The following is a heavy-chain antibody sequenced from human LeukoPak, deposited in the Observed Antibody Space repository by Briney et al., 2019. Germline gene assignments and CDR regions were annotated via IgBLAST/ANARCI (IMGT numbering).Heavy chain of an antibody. V-gene: IGHV1-18*01. CDR1: GYTFTSYG. D-gene: IGHD5-24*01. J-gene: IGHJ4*02. CDR3: AREGRDGYNYFGADY. CDR2: ISAYNGNT. Sequence: ASVKVSCKASGYTFTSYGISWVRQAPGQGLEWMGWISAYNGNTNYAQKLQGRVTMTTDTSTSTAYMELRSLRSDDTAVYYCAREGRDGYNYFGADYWGQGTLVTVSS.